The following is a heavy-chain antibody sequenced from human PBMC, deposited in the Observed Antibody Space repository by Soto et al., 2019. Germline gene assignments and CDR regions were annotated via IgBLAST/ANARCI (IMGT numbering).Heavy chain of an antibody. D-gene: IGHD3-16*01. CDR2: IIPILGIA. CDR1: GCTFSSYT. Sequence: QVQLVQSVAEVKKPGSSVKVSCKASGCTFSSYTISWVRQAPGQGLEWMGRIIPILGIANFAQKFQGRVTITADKSTSTAYMELSSLRSEDTAVYYYAKDQYGGVLWGQGTMVTVAS. J-gene: IGHJ3*01. V-gene: IGHV1-69*02. CDR3: AKDQYGGVL.